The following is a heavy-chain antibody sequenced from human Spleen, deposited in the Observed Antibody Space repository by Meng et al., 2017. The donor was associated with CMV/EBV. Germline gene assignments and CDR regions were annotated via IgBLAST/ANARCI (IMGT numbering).Heavy chain of an antibody. CDR2: INSDGTTT. J-gene: IGHJ4*02. D-gene: IGHD4-23*01. CDR1: GFTVRSNY. CDR3: ARGPPAVVTPGLALAY. V-gene: IGHV3-74*01. Sequence: GGSLRLSCAASGFTVRSNYISWVRQAPGKGLVWVSRINSDGTTTSYADSVKGRFTTSRDNAKNTLYLQMNSLRAEDMAFYYCARGPPAVVTPGLALAYWGQGTLVTVSS.